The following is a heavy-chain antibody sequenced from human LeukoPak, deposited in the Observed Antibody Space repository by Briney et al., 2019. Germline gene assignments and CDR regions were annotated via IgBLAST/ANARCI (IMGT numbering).Heavy chain of an antibody. CDR2: IYYSGST. Sequence: SETLSLTCTVSGGSISSGGYYWSWIRQHPGKGLEWIGYIYYSGSTYYNPSLKSRVTKSVDTSKNQFSLKLSSVTAAATARYYCARGSYDFWNWFDPWGQGTLVTVSS. CDR3: ARGSYDFWNWFDP. D-gene: IGHD3-3*01. J-gene: IGHJ5*02. V-gene: IGHV4-31*03. CDR1: GGSISSGGYY.